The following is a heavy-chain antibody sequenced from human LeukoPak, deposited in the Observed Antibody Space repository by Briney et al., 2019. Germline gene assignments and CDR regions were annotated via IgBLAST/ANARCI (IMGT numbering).Heavy chain of an antibody. CDR3: ARHRDSSGFPAAFDL. Sequence: GESLEISCKGSGYIFTRYWIGWVRQMPGRGLEWMGIIYPGDSNIRYSPSFQGQVSISADKSISTAYLQWSSLQASDTAMYCCARHRDSSGFPAAFDLWGQGTLVTVSS. CDR1: GYIFTRYW. J-gene: IGHJ3*01. D-gene: IGHD3-22*01. CDR2: IYPGDSNI. V-gene: IGHV5-51*01.